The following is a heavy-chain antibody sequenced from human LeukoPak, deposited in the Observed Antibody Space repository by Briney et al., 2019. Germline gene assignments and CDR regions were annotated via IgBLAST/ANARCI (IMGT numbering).Heavy chain of an antibody. CDR2: FGPEDGET. J-gene: IGHJ3*02. D-gene: IGHD6-13*01. CDR1: GYTLTELS. Sequence: GASVKVSCKVSGYTLTELSMHWVRQAPGKGLEWMGGFGPEDGETIYAQKFQGRVTMTEDTSTDTAYMELSSLRSEDTAVYYCAISIAAAGADAFDIWGQGTMVTVSS. CDR3: AISIAAAGADAFDI. V-gene: IGHV1-24*01.